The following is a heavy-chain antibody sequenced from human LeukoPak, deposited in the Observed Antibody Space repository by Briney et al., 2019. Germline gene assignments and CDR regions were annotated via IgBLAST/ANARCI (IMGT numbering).Heavy chain of an antibody. CDR2: INTDGSST. Sequence: GGSLRLSCAASGFTFSSYWMHWVRQAPGKGLVWVSRINTDGSSTSYADSVKGRFTISRDNARNTLFLQMNSLRVEDTAVYYCTRDLLDYDVSTGLHHYYMDVWGQGTTVTVSS. V-gene: IGHV3-74*01. D-gene: IGHD3-9*01. CDR3: TRDLLDYDVSTGLHHYYMDV. CDR1: GFTFSSYW. J-gene: IGHJ6*02.